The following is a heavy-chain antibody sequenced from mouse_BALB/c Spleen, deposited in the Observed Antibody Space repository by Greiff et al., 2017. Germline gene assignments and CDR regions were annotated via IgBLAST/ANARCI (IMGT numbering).Heavy chain of an antibody. CDR3: ARRTALPPYYFDY. CDR1: GYSFTDYI. V-gene: IGHV1-39*01. J-gene: IGHJ2*01. CDR2: INPYYGST. D-gene: IGHD1-2*01. Sequence: VQLQQTGPELVKPGASVKISCKASGYSFTDYIMLWVKQSHGKSLEWIGNINPYYGSTSYNLKFKGKATLTVDKSSSTAYMQLNSLTSEDSAVYYCARRTALPPYYFDYWGQGTTLTVSS.